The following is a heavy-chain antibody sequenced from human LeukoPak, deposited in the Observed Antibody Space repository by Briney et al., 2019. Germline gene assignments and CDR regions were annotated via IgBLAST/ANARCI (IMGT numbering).Heavy chain of an antibody. CDR2: ISSSSSYI. V-gene: IGHV3-21*01. J-gene: IGHJ4*02. D-gene: IGHD2/OR15-2a*01. CDR3: AKEASRGLYYFDY. CDR1: GFTFSSYS. Sequence: GGSLRLSCAASGFTFSSYSMNWVRQAPGKGLEWVSSISSSSSYIYYADSVKGRFTISRDNSRNTLYLQMNSLGAEDTAVYYCAKEASRGLYYFDYWGQGTLVTVSS.